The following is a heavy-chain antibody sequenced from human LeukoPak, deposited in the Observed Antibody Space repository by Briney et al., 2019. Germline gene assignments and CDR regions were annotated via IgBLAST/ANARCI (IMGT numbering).Heavy chain of an antibody. V-gene: IGHV4-59*08. D-gene: IGHD3-3*01. J-gene: IGHJ4*02. CDR1: GGSISTYY. Sequence: PSETLSLTCTVSGGSISTYYWSWIRQPPGKGLEWIGSIYYSGSTNYNPSLKSRVTISVDTSKNQFSLKLSSVTAADTAVYYCAGPYYDYFDYWAREPWSPSPQ. CDR3: AGPYYDYFDY. CDR2: IYYSGST.